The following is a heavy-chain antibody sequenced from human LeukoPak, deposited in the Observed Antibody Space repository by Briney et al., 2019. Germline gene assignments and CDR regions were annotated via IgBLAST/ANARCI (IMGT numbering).Heavy chain of an antibody. CDR2: ISSNGGST. J-gene: IGHJ6*03. CDR3: ARVATGWEVPPGVYFYYYYMDV. V-gene: IGHV3-64*01. D-gene: IGHD1-26*01. CDR1: GFTFISYA. Sequence: GGSLRLSCAASGFTFISYAMHWVRQAPGKGLEYVSAISSNGGSTSYANSVKGRFTISRDNSKNTLYLQMGSLRAEDMAVYYCARVATGWEVPPGVYFYYYYMDVWGKGTTVTVSS.